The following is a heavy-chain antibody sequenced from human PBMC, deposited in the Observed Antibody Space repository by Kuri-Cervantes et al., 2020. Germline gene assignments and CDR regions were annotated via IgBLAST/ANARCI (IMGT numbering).Heavy chain of an antibody. CDR3: ARGGGVVVPAAIRY. CDR2: ISDSGDRT. V-gene: IGHV3-23*01. J-gene: IGHJ4*02. CDR1: GFTFSSNA. D-gene: IGHD2-2*01. Sequence: GESLKISCAASGFTFSSNAMTWVRQAPGKGLEWVSSISDSGDRTYYADSMKGRFTISRDNSKNTLYLQMNSLRAEDTAVYYCARGGGVVVPAAIRYWGQGTLVTVSS.